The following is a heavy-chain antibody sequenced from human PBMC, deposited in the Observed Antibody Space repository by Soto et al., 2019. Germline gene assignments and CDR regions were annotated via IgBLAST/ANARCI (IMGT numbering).Heavy chain of an antibody. J-gene: IGHJ5*02. Sequence: QVQLVESGGGVVQPGRSLRLSCAASGFTFSSYGMHWVRQAPGKGLEWVAVIWYDGSNKYYADSVKGRFTLSRDNSKNTVYPQKNSLSAEDTCVYYWARDKRAAERPGWFHLWGQGNLVTVSS. V-gene: IGHV3-33*01. CDR3: ARDKRAAERPGWFHL. CDR1: GFTFSSYG. CDR2: IWYDGSNK. D-gene: IGHD6-25*01.